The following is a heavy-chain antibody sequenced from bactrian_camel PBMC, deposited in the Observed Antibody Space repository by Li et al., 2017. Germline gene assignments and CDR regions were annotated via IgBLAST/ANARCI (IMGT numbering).Heavy chain of an antibody. V-gene: IGHV3S1*01. J-gene: IGHJ4*01. CDR1: GYTYRHYC. CDR2: IYTGGGDT. CDR3: AAVRTRSSSVCAALGAKPSAFIY. Sequence: HVQLVESGGGSVQAGGSLRLSCAGFGYTYRHYCMGWFRQTPGKEREGVAAIYTGGGDTYYADSVKGRFAISQDISKNTLTLQMSSLQSEDTATYFCAAVRTRSSSVCAALGAKPSAFIYWGQGTQVTVS. D-gene: IGHD1*01.